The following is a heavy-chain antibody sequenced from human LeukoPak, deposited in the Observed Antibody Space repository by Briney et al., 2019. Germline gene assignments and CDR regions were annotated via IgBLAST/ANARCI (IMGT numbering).Heavy chain of an antibody. CDR1: GFTVSSNY. Sequence: QSGGSLRLSCAASGFTVSSNYMSWVRQAPGKGLEWVSVIYSGGSTYYADSVKGRFTISRDNSKNTLYLQMNSLRAEDTAVYYCARDLQGTYYYYYGMDVWGQGTTVTVSS. V-gene: IGHV3-66*01. J-gene: IGHJ6*02. D-gene: IGHD1-1*01. CDR3: ARDLQGTYYYYYGMDV. CDR2: IYSGGST.